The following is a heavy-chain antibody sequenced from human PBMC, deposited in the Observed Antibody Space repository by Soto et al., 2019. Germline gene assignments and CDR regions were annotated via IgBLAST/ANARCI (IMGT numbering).Heavy chain of an antibody. J-gene: IGHJ5*02. V-gene: IGHV3-30*02. Sequence: GGSLRLSCAASGLTFINYAMHWVRQAPGKGLEWVAVIRYDGSHENYADSVKGRFTISRDNSKNILYLQMNSLRAEDTALYYCVGQLYSSGWAAVSPWGQGTLVTVSS. D-gene: IGHD6-19*01. CDR1: GLTFINYA. CDR2: IRYDGSHE. CDR3: VGQLYSSGWAAVSP.